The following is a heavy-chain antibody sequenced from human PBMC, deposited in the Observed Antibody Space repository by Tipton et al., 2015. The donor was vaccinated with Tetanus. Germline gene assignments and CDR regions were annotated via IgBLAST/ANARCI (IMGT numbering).Heavy chain of an antibody. CDR2: ISGSAGST. D-gene: IGHD6-13*01. Sequence: SLRLSCAASGFTLRNFAMTWVRQAPGVGLEWVSSISGSAGSTYYADSVKGRFTIFRDNSNSTLYLEMNNLRADDTAVYYCAKEKQLVPSFDHWGQGTLVIVSS. J-gene: IGHJ4*02. CDR1: GFTLRNFA. V-gene: IGHV3-23*01. CDR3: AKEKQLVPSFDH.